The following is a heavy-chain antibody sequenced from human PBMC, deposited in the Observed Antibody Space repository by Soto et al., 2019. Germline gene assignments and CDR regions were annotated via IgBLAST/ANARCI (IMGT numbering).Heavy chain of an antibody. Sequence: PXESLSLACPVSGVSISSYYWSWIRQPAGKGLEWIGYIYYSGSTNYNPSLKSRVTISVDTSKNQFSLKLSSVTAADTAVYYCARVYSSGWYEGWFDPWGQGTLVTVPS. D-gene: IGHD6-19*01. CDR1: GVSISSYY. CDR3: ARVYSSGWYEGWFDP. V-gene: IGHV4-59*01. CDR2: IYYSGST. J-gene: IGHJ5*02.